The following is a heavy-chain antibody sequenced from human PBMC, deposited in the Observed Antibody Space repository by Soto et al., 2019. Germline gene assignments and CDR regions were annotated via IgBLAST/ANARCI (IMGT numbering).Heavy chain of an antibody. CDR1: GYTFTRYG. J-gene: IGHJ6*02. Sequence: QVQLVQSGAEVKNPGASVKVSCKASGYTFTRYGIGWARQAPGQGLEWMGWINTYNGNTNYAQNVQGRVTLTTDTSTSTAYMELRSLRSNGTAIYYCAMVDVYVTPSPQDVWSQGTTVIVSS. V-gene: IGHV1-18*01. CDR3: AMVDVYVTPSPQDV. CDR2: INTYNGNT. D-gene: IGHD3-16*01.